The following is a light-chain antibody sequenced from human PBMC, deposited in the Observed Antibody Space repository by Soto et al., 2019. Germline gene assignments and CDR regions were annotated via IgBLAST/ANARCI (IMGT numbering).Light chain of an antibody. V-gene: IGKV3-15*01. CDR2: GAS. CDR1: QSVSSN. CDR3: QQYNNWPPLT. Sequence: EIVMTQSPATQSVSPGERATLSCRARQSVSSNLAWYQQKHGQAPRLLIYGASTRATGIPARFSGSGSGTEFTLTISSLQSEDFAVYYCQQYNNWPPLTFGGGTKVEIK. J-gene: IGKJ4*01.